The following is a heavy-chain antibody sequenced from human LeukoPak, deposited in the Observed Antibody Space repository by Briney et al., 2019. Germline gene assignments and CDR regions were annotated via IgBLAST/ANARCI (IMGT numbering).Heavy chain of an antibody. CDR1: GFIFSDYW. J-gene: IGHJ4*02. CDR3: ARVYGYYFDY. V-gene: IGHV3-7*03. D-gene: IGHD3-10*01. CDR2: IKQDESEK. Sequence: GGSLRLSCAASGFIFSDYWMTWVRQASGKGLEWVGSIKQDESEKYYVDSVKGRFTISRDNSKNSLFLQMSDLRTEDTAVYFCARVYGYYFDYWGQGTLVTVSS.